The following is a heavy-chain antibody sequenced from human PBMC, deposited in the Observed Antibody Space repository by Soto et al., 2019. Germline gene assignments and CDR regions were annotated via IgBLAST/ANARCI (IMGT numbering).Heavy chain of an antibody. D-gene: IGHD3-3*01. V-gene: IGHV3-23*01. CDR2: ISGSGGST. J-gene: IGHJ4*02. CDR3: AKDAEYDFWSGYSGDY. Sequence: EVQLLESGGGLVQPGGSLRLSCAASGFTFSSYAMSWVRQAPGKGLEWVSGISGSGGSTYYADSVKGRFTISRDNSKNTLYLQMNSLTAEDTAVYYCAKDAEYDFWSGYSGDYWGQGTLVTVSS. CDR1: GFTFSSYA.